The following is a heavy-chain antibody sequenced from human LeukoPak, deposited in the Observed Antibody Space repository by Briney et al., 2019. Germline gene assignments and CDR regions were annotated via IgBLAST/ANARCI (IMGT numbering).Heavy chain of an antibody. CDR3: ARGPRIVGATTSYYFDY. CDR1: GYTFTGYY. V-gene: IGHV1-8*02. J-gene: IGHJ4*02. D-gene: IGHD1-26*01. Sequence: GASVKVSCKASGYTFTGYYMHWVRQAPGQGLEWMGWMNPNSGNTGYAQKFQGRVTMTRNTSISTAYMELSSLRSEDTAVYYCARGPRIVGATTSYYFDYWGQGTLVTVSS. CDR2: MNPNSGNT.